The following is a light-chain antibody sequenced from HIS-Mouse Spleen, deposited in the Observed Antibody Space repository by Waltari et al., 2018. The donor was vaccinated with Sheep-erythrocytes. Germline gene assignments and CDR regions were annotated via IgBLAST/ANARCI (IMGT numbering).Light chain of an antibody. Sequence: QSALTQPRSVSGSPGQSVTISCTGTSSDVGGYNSVSWYQQHPSKAPKLMIYEVSKRPSGVPDRFSGSKSGNTASLTVSGLQAEDEADYYCSSYAGSNNLVFGGGTKLTVL. CDR2: EVS. V-gene: IGLV2-8*01. CDR1: SSDVGGYNS. CDR3: SSYAGSNNLV. J-gene: IGLJ2*01.